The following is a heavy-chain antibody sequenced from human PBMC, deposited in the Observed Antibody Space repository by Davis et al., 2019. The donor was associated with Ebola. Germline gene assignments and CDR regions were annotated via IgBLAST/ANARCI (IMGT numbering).Heavy chain of an antibody. CDR2: ISYDGSNK. V-gene: IGHV3-30-3*01. D-gene: IGHD5-24*01. CDR1: GFTFSSYW. CDR3: ARDPAIGRWLQYYLDY. Sequence: GESLKISCAASGFTFSSYWMSWVRQAPGKGLEWVAVISYDGSNKYYADSVKGRFTISRDNSKNTLYLQMNSLRAEDTAVYYCARDPAIGRWLQYYLDYWGQGTLVTVSS. J-gene: IGHJ4*02.